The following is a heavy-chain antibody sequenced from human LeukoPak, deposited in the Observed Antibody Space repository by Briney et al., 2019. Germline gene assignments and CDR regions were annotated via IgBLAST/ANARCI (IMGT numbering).Heavy chain of an antibody. CDR1: GGSISSNSYY. Sequence: SETLSLTCAVSGGSISSNSYYWGWIRQPPGKGLERIGSIYYSGSTYYNPSLKSRVTISVDTSKNQFSLKLSSVTAADTAVYYCARRGRESRSWFDPWGQGTLVTVSS. CDR2: IYYSGST. CDR3: ARRGRESRSWFDP. V-gene: IGHV4-39*01. J-gene: IGHJ5*02.